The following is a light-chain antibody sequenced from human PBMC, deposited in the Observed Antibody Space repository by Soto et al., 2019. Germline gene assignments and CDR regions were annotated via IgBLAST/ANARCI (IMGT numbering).Light chain of an antibody. Sequence: EIVMTQSPAILSVSPGERATLSCRASESVSSNLAWYQQKPGQAPRLLISGASTRATGIPVRFIGSGSGTDFTLTISSLQSEDFVFYYCQQYHDWPMTFGPGTKVDIK. CDR3: QQYHDWPMT. V-gene: IGKV3-15*01. CDR2: GAS. J-gene: IGKJ3*01. CDR1: ESVSSN.